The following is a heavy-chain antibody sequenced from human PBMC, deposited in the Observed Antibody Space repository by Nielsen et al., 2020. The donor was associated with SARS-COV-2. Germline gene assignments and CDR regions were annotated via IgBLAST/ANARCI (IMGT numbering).Heavy chain of an antibody. J-gene: IGHJ6*02. CDR3: ARGKDYVFQGYYYYGMDV. V-gene: IGHV1-69*13. D-gene: IGHD3-16*01. Sequence: SVKVSCKASGGTFRSYAISWVRQAPGQGLEWMGGIIPIFGTANYAQKFQGRVTITADESTSTAYMELSSLRAEDTAVYYCARGKDYVFQGYYYYGMDVWGQGTTVTVSS. CDR1: GGTFRSYA. CDR2: IIPIFGTA.